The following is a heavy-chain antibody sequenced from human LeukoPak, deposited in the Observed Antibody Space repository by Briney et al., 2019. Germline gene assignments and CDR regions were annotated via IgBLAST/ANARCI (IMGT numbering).Heavy chain of an antibody. CDR1: GGSVSSGSYY. J-gene: IGHJ4*02. D-gene: IGHD3-16*01. CDR3: ARISSWGPSDY. Sequence: PSETLSLTCTVSGGSVSSGSYYWSWIRQPPGKGLEWIGYIYYSGSTNYNPSLKSRVTISVDTSKNQFSLKLSSVTAADTAVYYCARISSWGPSDYWGQGTLVTVSS. V-gene: IGHV4-61*01. CDR2: IYYSGST.